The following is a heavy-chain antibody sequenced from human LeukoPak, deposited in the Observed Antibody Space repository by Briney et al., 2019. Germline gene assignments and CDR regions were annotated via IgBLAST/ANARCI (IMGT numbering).Heavy chain of an antibody. V-gene: IGHV5-51*01. CDR3: ARRSYEGSTSAFDI. Sequence: GESLKISCRYSGYSFASYWFGSVRHMPGKGLEWIGVIYPGDSDTRYSPSFEGQVTISGDKSTSSAFLQWSSLRASDTAMYYCARRSYEGSTSAFDIWGQGTMVIVSA. CDR2: IYPGDSDT. D-gene: IGHD5-12*01. CDR1: GYSFASYW. J-gene: IGHJ3*02.